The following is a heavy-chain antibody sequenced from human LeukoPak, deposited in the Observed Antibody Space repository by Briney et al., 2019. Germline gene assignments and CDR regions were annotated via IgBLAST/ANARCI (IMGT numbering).Heavy chain of an antibody. CDR3: ARCDTYYDFWSGYGQNWFDP. V-gene: IGHV3-7*01. Sequence: PGGALRLSCAASGFTFSSYWMSWVRQAPGKGLEWVANIKQDGSEKYYVDSVKGRFTISRDNAKHSLYLQMNSLRAEDTAVYYCARCDTYYDFWSGYGQNWFDPWGQGTLVTVSS. J-gene: IGHJ5*02. CDR1: GFTFSSYW. CDR2: IKQDGSEK. D-gene: IGHD3-3*01.